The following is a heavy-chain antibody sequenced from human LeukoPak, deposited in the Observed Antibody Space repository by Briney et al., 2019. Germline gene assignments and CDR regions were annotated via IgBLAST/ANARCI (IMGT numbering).Heavy chain of an antibody. D-gene: IGHD1-26*01. Sequence: EASVKVSCKASGYSFTSYGISWVRQAPGQGLEWMGWISAYNGNTNYAQKLQGRVTMTTDTSTSTAYMELRSLRSDDTAVYYCARVSSLVGATLTFDYWGQGTLVTVSS. CDR2: ISAYNGNT. V-gene: IGHV1-18*01. CDR1: GYSFTSYG. J-gene: IGHJ4*02. CDR3: ARVSSLVGATLTFDY.